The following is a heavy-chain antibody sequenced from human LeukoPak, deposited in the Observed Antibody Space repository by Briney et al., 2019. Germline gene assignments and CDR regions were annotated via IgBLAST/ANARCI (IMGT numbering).Heavy chain of an antibody. J-gene: IGHJ6*03. CDR3: ARHLSNDILTGYYYYYMDV. V-gene: IGHV4-34*01. CDR2: INHSGST. Sequence: SETLSLTCAVYGGSFSGYYWGWIRQPPGKGLEWIGEINHSGSTNYNPSLKGRVTISADTSKNQFSLKLSSVTAADTAVYYCARHLSNDILTGYYYYYMDVWGKGTTVTISS. CDR1: GGSFSGYY. D-gene: IGHD3-9*01.